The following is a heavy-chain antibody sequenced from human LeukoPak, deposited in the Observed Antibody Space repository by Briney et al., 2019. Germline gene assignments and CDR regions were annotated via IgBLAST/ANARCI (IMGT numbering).Heavy chain of an antibody. D-gene: IGHD3-22*01. CDR1: GYTFTGYY. CDR2: INPNSGGT. CDR3: ARGYDSGGGLGY. V-gene: IGHV1-2*02. J-gene: IGHJ4*02. Sequence: GASVKVSCKASGYTFTGYYIHWVRQAPGQGPEWMGWINPNSGGTNYAQKFQGRVTMTRDTSISTAYMELSRLRSDDTAVYYCARGYDSGGGLGYWGQGTLVTVSS.